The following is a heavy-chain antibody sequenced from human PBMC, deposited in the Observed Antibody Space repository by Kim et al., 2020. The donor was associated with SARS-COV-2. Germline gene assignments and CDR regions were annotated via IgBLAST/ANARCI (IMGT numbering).Heavy chain of an antibody. V-gene: IGHV5-51*01. D-gene: IGHD6-19*01. CDR2: IYPRDSDT. CDR1: GYTFTSYW. CDR3: ARPGNGWTRELSGMDV. J-gene: IGHJ6*02. Sequence: GESLKISCKGSGYTFTSYWIAWVRQMPGKGLECMGIIYPRDSDTRYSPSFQGQVTISADRSISTAYLQWSSLKASDTAMYYCARPGNGWTRELSGMDVWGQGTTVTVSS.